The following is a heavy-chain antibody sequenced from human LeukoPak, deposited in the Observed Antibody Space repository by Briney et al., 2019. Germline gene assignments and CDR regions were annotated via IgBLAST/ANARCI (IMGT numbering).Heavy chain of an antibody. CDR3: VRDPHALDY. J-gene: IGHJ4*02. Sequence: GGSLRLSCAASGFTFSTYATSWVRQAPGKGLEWVSGITGSGGNTYYADSVKGRFTISRDNAKNSLYLEMNSLRAEDTAIYYCVRDPHALDYWGQGTLVTVSS. CDR1: GFTFSTYA. V-gene: IGHV3-23*01. CDR2: ITGSGGNT. D-gene: IGHD2-2*01.